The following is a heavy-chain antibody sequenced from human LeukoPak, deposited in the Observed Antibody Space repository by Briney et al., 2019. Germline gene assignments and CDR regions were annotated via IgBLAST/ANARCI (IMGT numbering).Heavy chain of an antibody. D-gene: IGHD3-9*01. J-gene: IGHJ4*02. Sequence: GGSLRLSCAASGFTFSSYAMSWVRQAPGKGLEWVSAISGSGGSTYYADSVKGRFTISRDNSKNTLYLQMNSLRAEDTAVYYCAKGGYYDILTGYYPLDYRGQGTLVTVSS. CDR1: GFTFSSYA. V-gene: IGHV3-23*01. CDR3: AKGGYYDILTGYYPLDY. CDR2: ISGSGGST.